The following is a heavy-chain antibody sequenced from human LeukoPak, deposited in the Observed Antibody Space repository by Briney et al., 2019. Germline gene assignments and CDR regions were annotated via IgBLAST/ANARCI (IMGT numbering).Heavy chain of an antibody. CDR2: ISYDGSNK. Sequence: PGGSLRLSCAASGFTFRSYGMHWVRQAPGQGLEWVAVISYDGSNKYYADSVKGRFTISRDNSKNTLYLQMNSLRAEDTAVYYCAKDQPPGDFYYYGMDVWGQGTTVSVSS. J-gene: IGHJ6*02. CDR3: AKDQPPGDFYYYGMDV. V-gene: IGHV3-30*18. CDR1: GFTFRSYG. D-gene: IGHD3-3*01.